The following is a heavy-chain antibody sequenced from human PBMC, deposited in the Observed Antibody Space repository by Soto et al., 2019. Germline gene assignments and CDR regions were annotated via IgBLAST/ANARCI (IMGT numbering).Heavy chain of an antibody. J-gene: IGHJ4*02. CDR2: INSDGSST. CDR1: GFTFSSYW. Sequence: EVQLVESGGGLVQPGGSLRLSCAASGFTFSSYWMHWVRHAPGKGLVWVSRINSDGSSTTYADSVKGRFTISRDNAKNTLYLQMNSLRAEDTAVYYCVRVPTGGYAFSLDDYWGQATLVTVSS. D-gene: IGHD5-12*01. CDR3: VRVPTGGYAFSLDDY. V-gene: IGHV3-74*01.